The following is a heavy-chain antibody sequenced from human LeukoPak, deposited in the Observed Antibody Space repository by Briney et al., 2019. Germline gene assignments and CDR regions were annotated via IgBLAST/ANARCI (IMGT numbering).Heavy chain of an antibody. J-gene: IGHJ6*03. CDR2: IYYSGST. Sequence: PSETLSLTCTVSGGSISSYYWSWIRQPPGKGLEWIGYIYYSGSTNYNPSLKSRVTISVDTSKNQFSLKLSSVTAADTAVYYCARHRPHFDSVNSFSYYYMDVWGKGTTVTISS. CDR1: GGSISSYY. CDR3: ARHRPHFDSVNSFSYYYMDV. D-gene: IGHD2-21*01. V-gene: IGHV4-59*01.